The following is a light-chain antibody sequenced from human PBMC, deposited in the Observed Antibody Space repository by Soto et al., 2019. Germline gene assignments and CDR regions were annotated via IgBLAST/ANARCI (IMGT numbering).Light chain of an antibody. J-gene: IGKJ1*01. CDR1: QSVLYSSNNKNY. Sequence: DIVMTQSPDSLAVSLGERATINCKSSQSVLYSSNNKNYSAWYQQKPGQPPKLLIYWASTRESGVPDRFSGSGSGTDFTLTISSLQAEDVAVYYCQQYYSAWWTFGQGTKVEI. CDR3: QQYYSAWWT. CDR2: WAS. V-gene: IGKV4-1*01.